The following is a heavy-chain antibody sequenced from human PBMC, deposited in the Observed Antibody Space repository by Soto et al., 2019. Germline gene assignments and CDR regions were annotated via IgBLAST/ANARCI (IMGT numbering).Heavy chain of an antibody. Sequence: QVQLVQSGAEVKKPGASVKVSCKASGYTFTSYGISWVRQAPGQGLEWMGWISVYNGNTNYAQKLQGXXTXTXXTSTSTAYMELRSLRSDDTAVYYCAPDYGEGFFQHWGQGTLVTVSS. J-gene: IGHJ1*01. D-gene: IGHD4-17*01. CDR3: APDYGEGFFQH. CDR2: ISVYNGNT. CDR1: GYTFTSYG. V-gene: IGHV1-18*01.